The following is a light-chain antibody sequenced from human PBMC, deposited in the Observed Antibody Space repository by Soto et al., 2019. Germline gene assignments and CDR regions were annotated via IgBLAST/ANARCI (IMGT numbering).Light chain of an antibody. CDR3: SSYTTSSTVV. CDR1: SSDVGAYGY. CDR2: EVS. J-gene: IGLJ2*01. V-gene: IGLV2-14*01. Sequence: QSALTQPASVSGSPGQSITISCTGTSSDVGAYGYVSWYQQHPGKAPKLMIYEVSYRPSGVSNRFSGSKSGNAASLTISGLLAEDEADYYCSSYTTSSTVVFGGGTKLTVL.